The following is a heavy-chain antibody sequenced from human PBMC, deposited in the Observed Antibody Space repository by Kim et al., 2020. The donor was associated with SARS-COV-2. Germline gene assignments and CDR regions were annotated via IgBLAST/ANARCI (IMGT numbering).Heavy chain of an antibody. Sequence: GGSLRLSCTVSGFTFSSYAMNWVRQAPGKGLVWVSSISAGGDRTYYADSVKGRFTISRDNSKNTLYLQISTLSAEDTALYYCAKAWQLLVWGYSDSGGQGPLVTVSS. D-gene: IGHD6-19*01. CDR3: AKAWQLLVWGYSDS. V-gene: IGHV3-23*01. J-gene: IGHJ4*02. CDR1: GFTFSSYA. CDR2: ISAGGDRT.